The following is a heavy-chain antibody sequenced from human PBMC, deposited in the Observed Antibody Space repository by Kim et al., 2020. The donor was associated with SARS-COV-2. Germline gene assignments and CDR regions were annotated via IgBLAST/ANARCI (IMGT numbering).Heavy chain of an antibody. Sequence: THYADSVKGRFTSFRDDARNTLYLQMNSLRDEDTAGYYCATERDGFDMWGLGTMVTVSS. CDR2: T. J-gene: IGHJ3*02. V-gene: IGHV3-30*01. CDR3: ATERDGFDM.